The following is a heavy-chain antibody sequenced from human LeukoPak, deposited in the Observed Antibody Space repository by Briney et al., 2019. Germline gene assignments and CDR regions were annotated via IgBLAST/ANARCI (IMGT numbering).Heavy chain of an antibody. Sequence: SETLSLTCTVSGGSISSSSYYWGWIRQPPGEALEWIGEINHSGSTNYNPSLKSRVTISVDTSNNQFSLRLSSVTAADTALYYCARAESCSSSNCYHTRHYYYYYFLDVWGEGTTVTVSS. CDR1: GGSISSSSYY. CDR2: INHSGST. J-gene: IGHJ6*03. V-gene: IGHV4-39*07. CDR3: ARAESCSSSNCYHTRHYYYYYFLDV. D-gene: IGHD2-2*01.